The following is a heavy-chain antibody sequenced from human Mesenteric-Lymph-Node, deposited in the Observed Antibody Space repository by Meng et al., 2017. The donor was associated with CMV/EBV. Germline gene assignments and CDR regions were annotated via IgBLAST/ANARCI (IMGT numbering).Heavy chain of an antibody. CDR2: ISAHSSYI. CDR1: GFSFSDYN. V-gene: IGHV3-21*01. Sequence: GESLKISCATSGFSFSDYNMNWVRQAPGKGLEWVSSISAHSSYIFYADSVKGRFTISRDNAKNSVYLQMNNLRADDTAVYYCAAFRRGATVINLGDYWGQGTLVTVSS. J-gene: IGHJ4*02. D-gene: IGHD4-23*01. CDR3: AAFRRGATVINLGDY.